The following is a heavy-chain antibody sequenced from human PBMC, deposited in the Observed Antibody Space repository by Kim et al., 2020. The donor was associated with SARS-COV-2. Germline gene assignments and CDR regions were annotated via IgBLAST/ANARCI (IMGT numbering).Heavy chain of an antibody. D-gene: IGHD6-13*01. CDR1: GFTFSSYG. CDR2: IWYDGSNK. V-gene: IGHV3-33*01. CDR3: ASRYSYSSSWEYFDY. J-gene: IGHJ4*02. Sequence: GGSLRLSCAASGFTFSSYGMHWVRQAPGKGLEWVAVIWYDGSNKYYADSVKGRFTISRDNSKNTLYLQMNSLRAEDTAVYYCASRYSYSSSWEYFDYWGQGTLVTVSS.